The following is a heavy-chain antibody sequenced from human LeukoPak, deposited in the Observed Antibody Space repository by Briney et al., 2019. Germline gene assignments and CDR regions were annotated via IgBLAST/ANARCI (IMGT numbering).Heavy chain of an antibody. Sequence: GGSLRLSCAASGFTFSSYSMHWGRQAPGKVLEWVSSISSSSSYISYADSVKGRFTISRDNAKNSLYLQMNSLRAEDTAVYYCARDSRTVSDAFDIWGQGTMVTVSS. CDR1: GFTFSSYS. D-gene: IGHD4-17*01. CDR2: ISSSSSYI. J-gene: IGHJ3*02. CDR3: ARDSRTVSDAFDI. V-gene: IGHV3-21*01.